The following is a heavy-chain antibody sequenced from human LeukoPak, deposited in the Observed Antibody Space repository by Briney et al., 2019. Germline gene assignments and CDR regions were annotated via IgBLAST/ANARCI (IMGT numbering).Heavy chain of an antibody. Sequence: SVKVSCKASVGTFSNYGITWVRQAPGQGLEWMGGIIPNFGTTNYAQKFQGRVTITTDESTSTAYMELSSLRSEDTAVYYCARVEKSHYDSLYYMDVWGKGTTVTVSS. D-gene: IGHD3-3*01. CDR3: ARVEKSHYDSLYYMDV. J-gene: IGHJ6*03. CDR2: IIPNFGTT. V-gene: IGHV1-69*05. CDR1: VGTFSNYG.